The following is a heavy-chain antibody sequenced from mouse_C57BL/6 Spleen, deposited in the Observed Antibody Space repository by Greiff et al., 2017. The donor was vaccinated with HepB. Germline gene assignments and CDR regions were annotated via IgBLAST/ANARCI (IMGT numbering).Heavy chain of an antibody. J-gene: IGHJ4*01. Sequence: QVQLQQSGAELVRPGTSVKMSCKASGYTFTNYWIGWAKQRPGHGLEWIGDIYPGGGYTNYNEKFKGQATLTADKSSSTAYMQFSSLTSEDSANYYCARRGVYYSKNAMDYWGQGTSVTVSS. D-gene: IGHD2-5*01. CDR3: ARRGVYYSKNAMDY. V-gene: IGHV1-63*01. CDR2: IYPGGGYT. CDR1: GYTFTNYW.